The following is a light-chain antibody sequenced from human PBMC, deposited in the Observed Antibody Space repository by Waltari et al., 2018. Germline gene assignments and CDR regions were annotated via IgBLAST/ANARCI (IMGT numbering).Light chain of an antibody. V-gene: IGLV3-21*02. CDR1: NIGSKN. CDR3: QVWDTFIAHQGNV. Sequence: SYVLTQPPSVSVAPGQTARITCGGNNIGSKNVQWYQQKPGQAPVLVVYDDSDRPSGIPGRFSVSNSGDTATLTISRVEAGDEADYYCQVWDTFIAHQGNVFGTGTKVTVL. J-gene: IGLJ1*01. CDR2: DDS.